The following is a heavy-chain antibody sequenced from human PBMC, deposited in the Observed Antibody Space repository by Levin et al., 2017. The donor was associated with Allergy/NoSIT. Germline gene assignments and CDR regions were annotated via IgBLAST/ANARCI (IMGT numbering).Heavy chain of an antibody. Sequence: SETLSLTCTVSGGSISSYYWSWIRQPPGKGLEWIGYIYYSGSTNYNPSLKSRVTISVDTSKNQFSLKLSSVTAADTAVYYCARVGGFTMVRFFYYYMDVWGKGTTVTVSS. CDR3: ARVGGFTMVRFFYYYMDV. J-gene: IGHJ6*03. V-gene: IGHV4-59*01. CDR1: GGSISSYY. D-gene: IGHD3-10*01. CDR2: IYYSGST.